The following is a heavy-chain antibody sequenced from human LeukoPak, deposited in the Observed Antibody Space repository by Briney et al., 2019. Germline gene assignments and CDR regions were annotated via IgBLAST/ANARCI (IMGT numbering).Heavy chain of an antibody. CDR1: FTXXXXS. Sequence: FTXXXXSMNWGRQAPGKXVXGMSYISANMGTIYYADSVKDRFTISRENARKSLYMQMNRLRGEDTAVYYCXXDPXPXVXXLXKHXXXSMDVWGXGXTVTISS. V-gene: IGHV3-48*01. CDR2: ISANMGTI. D-gene: IGHD4-17*01. J-gene: IGHJ6*03. CDR3: XXDPXPXVXXLXKHXXXSMDV.